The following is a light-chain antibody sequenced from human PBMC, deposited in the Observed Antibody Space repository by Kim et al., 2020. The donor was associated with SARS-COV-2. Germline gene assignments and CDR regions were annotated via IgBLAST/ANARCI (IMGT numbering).Light chain of an antibody. V-gene: IGLV6-57*01. Sequence: GKTVTTSCTRSSGSIASNYVQWYLQRPGSSPTTVIYEDNQRPSGVPDRFSGSIDSSSNSASLTISGLTTEDEADYYCQSYDNTLWVFGGGTQLTVL. CDR3: QSYDNTLWV. CDR1: SGSIASNY. J-gene: IGLJ3*02. CDR2: EDN.